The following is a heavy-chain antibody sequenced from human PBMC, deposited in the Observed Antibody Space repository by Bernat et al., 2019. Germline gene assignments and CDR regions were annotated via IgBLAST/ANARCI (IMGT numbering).Heavy chain of an antibody. V-gene: IGHV3-23*01. Sequence: EVQLLESGGGLVQPGGSLRLSCAASGFTFSSYAMSWVRQAPGKGLEWGSAISGSGGSTYYAASVKGRFTISRDNSKNTLYLQMNSLRAEDTAVYYCAKTRITMIVVVIHDAFDIWGQGTMVTVSS. CDR2: ISGSGGST. CDR1: GFTFSSYA. J-gene: IGHJ3*02. D-gene: IGHD3-22*01. CDR3: AKTRITMIVVVIHDAFDI.